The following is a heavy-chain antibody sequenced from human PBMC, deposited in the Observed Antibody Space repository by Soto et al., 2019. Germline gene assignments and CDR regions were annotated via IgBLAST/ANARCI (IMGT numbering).Heavy chain of an antibody. CDR1: GFTFSSYD. CDR3: ARASRDFWSGSIDY. V-gene: IGHV3-13*01. D-gene: IGHD3-3*01. CDR2: IGTAGDT. J-gene: IGHJ4*02. Sequence: GGSLRLSCAASGFTFSSYDMHWVRQATGKGLEWVSAIGTAGDTYYPGSVKGRFTISRENAKNSLYLQMNSLRAGDTAVYYCARASRDFWSGSIDYWGQGTLVTVSS.